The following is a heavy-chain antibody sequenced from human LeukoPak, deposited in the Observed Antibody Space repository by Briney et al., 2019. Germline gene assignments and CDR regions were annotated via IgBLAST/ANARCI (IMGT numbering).Heavy chain of an antibody. J-gene: IGHJ4*02. V-gene: IGHV4-31*03. CDR1: GGSISSGGYF. D-gene: IGHD6-13*01. CDR2: IYYSGST. Sequence: SETLSLTCTVSGGSISSGGYFWTWIRQQPGKGLEWIVYIYYSGSTYYNPSLKSRVTRTVKTPKNQFSLKLTSVTAADTAVYYCARGVAAAGADYWGQGTLVTVSS. CDR3: ARGVAAAGADY.